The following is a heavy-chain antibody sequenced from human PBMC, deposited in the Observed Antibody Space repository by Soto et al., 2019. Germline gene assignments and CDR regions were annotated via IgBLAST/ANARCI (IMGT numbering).Heavy chain of an antibody. J-gene: IGHJ3*02. CDR1: GFTFSTYA. CDR3: AHPRGYGVFDAYDI. CDR2: ISAGGGST. Sequence: EGQLLESGGGLVQPGGSRRVSCAASGFTFSTYAMSWVRQAPGKGLEWVSAISAGGGSTYYADSVKGRFTISRDNSMNALYLQMNSLRIEDTAVYYCAHPRGYGVFDAYDIWGQGTMVTVSS. D-gene: IGHD4-17*01. V-gene: IGHV3-23*01.